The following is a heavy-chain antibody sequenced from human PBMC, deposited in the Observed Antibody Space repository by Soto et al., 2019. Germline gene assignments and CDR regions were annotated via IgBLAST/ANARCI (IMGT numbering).Heavy chain of an antibody. CDR1: GITISNYP. CDR3: VKDDGGYPSTAPH. D-gene: IGHD3-22*01. V-gene: IGHV3-23*01. Sequence: EVQLLESGGGLVQPGGCLRLSCAASGITISNYPMSWVRQAPGKGLDWVSGISGSGDRTYYADSAKGRFTISKDISRNSLSLQLYSLGVEDTAVYFCVKDDGGYPSTAPHWGQGTLVTVSS. J-gene: IGHJ4*02. CDR2: ISGSGDRT.